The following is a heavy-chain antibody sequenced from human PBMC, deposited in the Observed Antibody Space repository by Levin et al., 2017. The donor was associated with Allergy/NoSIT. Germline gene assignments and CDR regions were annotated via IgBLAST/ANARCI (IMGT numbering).Heavy chain of an antibody. CDR2: ISGSGGST. J-gene: IGHJ4*02. Sequence: GESLKISCAASGFTFSSYAMSWVRQAPGKGLEWVSAISGSGGSTYYADSVKGRFTISRDNSKNTLYLQMNSLRAEDTAVYYCAKNRDIVVVPAACDYWGQGTLVTVSS. CDR1: GFTFSSYA. V-gene: IGHV3-23*01. D-gene: IGHD2-2*01. CDR3: AKNRDIVVVPAACDY.